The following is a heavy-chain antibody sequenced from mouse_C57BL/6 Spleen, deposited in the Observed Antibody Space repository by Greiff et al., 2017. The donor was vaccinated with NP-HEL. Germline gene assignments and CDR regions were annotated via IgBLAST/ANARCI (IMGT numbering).Heavy chain of an antibody. D-gene: IGHD1-1*01. CDR2: ISSGSSTI. CDR1: GFTFSDYG. CDR3: AKPGSSYAMDY. Sequence: EVRLVESGGGLVKPGGSLKLSCAASGFTFSDYGMHWVRQAPEKGLEWVAYISSGSSTIYYADTVKGRFTISRDNAKNTLFLQMTSLTSEDTAMYYCAKPGSSYAMDYWGQGTSVTVSS. J-gene: IGHJ4*01. V-gene: IGHV5-17*01.